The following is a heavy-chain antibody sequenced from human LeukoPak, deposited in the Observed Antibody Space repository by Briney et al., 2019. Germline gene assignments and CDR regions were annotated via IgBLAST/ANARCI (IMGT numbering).Heavy chain of an antibody. V-gene: IGHV1-2*02. CDR2: INPNSGGT. Sequence: ASVKVSCKASGYTFTGYYMHWVRQAPGQGLEWMGWINPNSGGTNYAQKFQGRVTMTRNTSISTAYMELSSLRSEDTAVYYCARGVRYYYGSGSYYRRTPPYYYYMDVWGKGTTVTISS. CDR1: GYTFTGYY. J-gene: IGHJ6*03. D-gene: IGHD3-10*01. CDR3: ARGVRYYYGSGSYYRRTPPYYYYMDV.